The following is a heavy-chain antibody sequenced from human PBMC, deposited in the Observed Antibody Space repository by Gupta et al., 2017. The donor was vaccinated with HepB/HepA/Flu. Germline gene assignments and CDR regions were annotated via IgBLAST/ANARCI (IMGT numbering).Heavy chain of an antibody. V-gene: IGHV1-24*01. CDR2: FDPEDGET. CDR3: ATAFCSSTSCYTGWFDP. D-gene: IGHD2-2*02. CDR1: GCTLTGLS. Sequence: QVQLVQSGAEVKKPGASVKVSCKVSGCTLTGLSMHWVRQAPGKGLEWMGGFDPEDGETIYAQKFQGRVTMTEDTSTDTAYMELSSLRSEDTAVYYCATAFCSSTSCYTGWFDPWAREPWSPSPQ. J-gene: IGHJ5*02.